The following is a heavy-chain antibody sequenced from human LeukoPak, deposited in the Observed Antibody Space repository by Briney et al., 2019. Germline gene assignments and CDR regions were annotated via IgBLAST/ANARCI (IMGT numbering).Heavy chain of an antibody. Sequence: ASVKVSCKAFGYTFTGCYMHWVRQAPGQGLEWMGWISAYNGNTNYAQKLQGRVTMTTDTSTSTAYMELRSLRSDDTAVYYCARVRGNLHHYYYYMDVWGKGTTVTISS. CDR2: ISAYNGNT. V-gene: IGHV1-18*04. J-gene: IGHJ6*03. CDR1: GYTFTGCY. CDR3: ARVRGNLHHYYYYMDV. D-gene: IGHD1-14*01.